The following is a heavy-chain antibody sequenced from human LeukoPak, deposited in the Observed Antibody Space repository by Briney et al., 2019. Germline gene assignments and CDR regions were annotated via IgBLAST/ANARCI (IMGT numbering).Heavy chain of an antibody. D-gene: IGHD3-10*01. CDR3: ARASRYRYYYGSGTHFDY. Sequence: ASVKVSSKASGYTFTGYYMHWVRQATGQGLEWMGWMNPNSGNTGYAQKFQGRVTMTRNTSISTAYMELSSLRSEDTAVYYCARASRYRYYYGSGTHFDYWGQGTLVTVSS. CDR1: GYTFTGYY. CDR2: MNPNSGNT. J-gene: IGHJ4*02. V-gene: IGHV1-8*02.